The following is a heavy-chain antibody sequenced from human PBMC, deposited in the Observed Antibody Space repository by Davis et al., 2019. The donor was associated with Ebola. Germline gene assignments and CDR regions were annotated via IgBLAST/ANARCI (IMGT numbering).Heavy chain of an antibody. CDR3: ARKRPFYSNYNWFDP. CDR2: INPSGGST. J-gene: IGHJ5*02. Sequence: ASVKVSCKASGYTFTGYYMHWVRQAPGQGLEWMGIINPSGGSTSYAQKFQGRVTMTRDTSTSTVYMELSSLRSEDTAVYYCARKRPFYSNYNWFDPWGQGTLVTVSS. D-gene: IGHD4-11*01. CDR1: GYTFTGYY. V-gene: IGHV1-46*01.